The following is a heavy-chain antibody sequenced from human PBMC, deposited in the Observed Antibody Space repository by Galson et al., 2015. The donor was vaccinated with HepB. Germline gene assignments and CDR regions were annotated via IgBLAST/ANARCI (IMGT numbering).Heavy chain of an antibody. CDR2: RNGRGAKR. CDR1: GFIFRHHA. D-gene: IGHD3-16*01. Sequence: SRRRAGAGSGFIFRHHAMAGKGKEEGKGREWGQGRNGRGAKREDADAVKGRCSSSRDNSKDTVVLQMDNLRAEDTAVYYCVKEGSWFGGDWFDPWGQGALVTVS. J-gene: IGHJ5*02. V-gene: IGHV3-23*01. CDR3: VKEGSWFGGDWFDP.